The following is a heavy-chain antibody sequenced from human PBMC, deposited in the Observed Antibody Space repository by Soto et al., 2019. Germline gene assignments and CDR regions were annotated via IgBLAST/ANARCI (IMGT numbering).Heavy chain of an antibody. J-gene: IGHJ6*02. CDR3: AREALLRLYYYYGMDV. Sequence: QVQLVQSGAEVKKPGASVKVSCKASGYTFTSYGISWVRQAPGQGLEWMGWISAYNGNTNYAQKLQGRVTMTTDTPTSTAYMELRSRRSDDTAVYYCAREALLRLYYYYGMDVWGQGTTVTVSS. CDR2: ISAYNGNT. V-gene: IGHV1-18*01. D-gene: IGHD1-26*01. CDR1: GYTFTSYG.